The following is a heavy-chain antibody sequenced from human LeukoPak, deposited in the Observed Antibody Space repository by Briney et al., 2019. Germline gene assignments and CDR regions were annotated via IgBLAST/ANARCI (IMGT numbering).Heavy chain of an antibody. J-gene: IGHJ5*02. Sequence: ASVKVSCKASGGTLSSYAISWVRQAPGQGLEWMGGISAYNGNTNYPQKLQGRVTMTTDTSTSTVYMELRSLRSDDTAVYYCARGDGYNRDNWFDPWGQGTLVTVSS. CDR3: ARGDGYNRDNWFDP. CDR1: GGTLSSYA. D-gene: IGHD5-24*01. V-gene: IGHV1-18*01. CDR2: ISAYNGNT.